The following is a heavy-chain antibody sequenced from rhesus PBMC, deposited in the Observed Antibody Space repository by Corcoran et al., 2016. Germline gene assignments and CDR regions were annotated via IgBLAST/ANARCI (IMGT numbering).Heavy chain of an antibody. CDR1: GGSVSGYL. CDR2: IRSDGSP. Sequence: QVQLQQWGEGLVKPSETLSLTCAVYGGSVSGYLWGWIRQPPGTGLEWIGRIRSDGSPVYNPPLKSRVPISIEPSKNQFSLKLTSVTAADTAEYYCDREGLDYFNDSYFDAFDLWGQGLRVTVSS. J-gene: IGHJ3*01. D-gene: IGHD3-16*01. CDR3: DREGLDYFNDSYFDAFDL. V-gene: IGHV4-160*01.